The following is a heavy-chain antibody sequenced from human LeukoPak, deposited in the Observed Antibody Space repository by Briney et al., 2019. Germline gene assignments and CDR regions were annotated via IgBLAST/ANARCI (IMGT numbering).Heavy chain of an antibody. Sequence: GGSLRLSCAASGFTFSTYWMSWVRQAPGKGLEWVANIKQDGSEKFYVDSVKGRFTISRDNAKYSLYLQMNSLRAEDTAVYYCARDRWGYSYGGDWGQGILVTVSS. V-gene: IGHV3-7*01. J-gene: IGHJ4*02. CDR3: ARDRWGYSYGGD. D-gene: IGHD5-18*01. CDR1: GFTFSTYW. CDR2: IKQDGSEK.